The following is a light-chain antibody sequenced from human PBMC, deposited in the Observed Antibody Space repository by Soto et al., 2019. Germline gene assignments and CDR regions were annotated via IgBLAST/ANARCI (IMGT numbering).Light chain of an antibody. Sequence: QSVLTQPASVSGCPGQSITISCTGTSSDVGSYNLVSWYQQHPGKAPKLMIYEGSKRPSGVSNRFSGSKSGNTASLTISGLQAEDEADYYCCSYAGSSFYVFGTGTKVTVL. J-gene: IGLJ1*01. V-gene: IGLV2-23*01. CDR2: EGS. CDR1: SSDVGSYNL. CDR3: CSYAGSSFYV.